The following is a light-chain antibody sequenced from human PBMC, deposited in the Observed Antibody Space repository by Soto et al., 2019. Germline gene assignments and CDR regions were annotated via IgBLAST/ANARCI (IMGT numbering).Light chain of an antibody. CDR1: NSDVGGSKS. V-gene: IGLV2-11*01. J-gene: IGLJ1*01. Sequence: QSVLTQPRSVSGSPGQSVTFSCTGTNSDVGGSKSVSWYQQHPGKAPKLMIYDDIKRPSGVPDRFSGSKSGNTASLTISGLQAEDEADYYCCSYAGRYSYVFGTGTKVT. CDR3: CSYAGRYSYV. CDR2: DDI.